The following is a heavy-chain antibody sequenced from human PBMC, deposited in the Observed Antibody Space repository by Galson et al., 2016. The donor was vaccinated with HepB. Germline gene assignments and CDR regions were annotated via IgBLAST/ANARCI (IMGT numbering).Heavy chain of an antibody. CDR1: GGSVYSSGYY. CDR2: IYYSGKT. Sequence: SETLSLTCSVSGGSVYSSGYYWGWIRQPPGKGLEWIGTIYYSGKTYYNPSLKSRLTMSIDTSKNQLSLTLSSVTAADAALYHCARLDYYGGREFDSWGQGTLVTVSS. CDR3: ARLDYYGGREFDS. J-gene: IGHJ4*02. D-gene: IGHD2-21*01. V-gene: IGHV4-39*01.